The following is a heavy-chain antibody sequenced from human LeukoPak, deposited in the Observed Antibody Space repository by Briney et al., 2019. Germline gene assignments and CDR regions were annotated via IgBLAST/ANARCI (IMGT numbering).Heavy chain of an antibody. J-gene: IGHJ4*02. CDR3: ATVPVGATTRFFDY. V-gene: IGHV1-24*01. Sequence: ASVKVSCKASGYTFTSYDINWVRQAPGKGLEWMGGFDPEDGETIYAQKFQGRVTMTEDTSTDTAYMELSSLRSEDTAVYYCATVPVGATTRFFDYWGQGTLVTVSS. CDR2: FDPEDGET. CDR1: GYTFTSYD. D-gene: IGHD1-26*01.